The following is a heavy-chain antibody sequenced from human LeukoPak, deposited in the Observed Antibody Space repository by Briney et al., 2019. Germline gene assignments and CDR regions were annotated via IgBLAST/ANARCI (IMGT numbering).Heavy chain of an antibody. J-gene: IGHJ5*02. D-gene: IGHD2-8*02. CDR2: MYYSGST. CDR3: ARVLSRAGNWFDP. V-gene: IGHV4-59*01. CDR1: GDSLSSYH. Sequence: SETLSLTCTVSGDSLSSYHWSWTRQPPGKGLEWIGYMYYSGSTNYNPSLKSRVTISVDTSRNQFSLKLRSVTAADTAVYYCARVLSRAGNWFDPWGQGTLVTVSS.